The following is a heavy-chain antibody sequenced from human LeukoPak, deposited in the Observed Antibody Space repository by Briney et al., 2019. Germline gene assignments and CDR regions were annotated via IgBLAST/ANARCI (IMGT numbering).Heavy chain of an antibody. CDR1: GGSFSGYY. Sequence: PSETLSLTCAVYGGSFSGYYWSWIRQPPGKGLEWIGSIYYGGSTYYNPSLKSRVTISVDTSKNQFSLKLSSVTAADTAVFYCARDKFSYGYRYFDYWGQGTLVTVSS. D-gene: IGHD5-18*01. V-gene: IGHV4-34*01. CDR3: ARDKFSYGYRYFDY. J-gene: IGHJ4*02. CDR2: IYYGGST.